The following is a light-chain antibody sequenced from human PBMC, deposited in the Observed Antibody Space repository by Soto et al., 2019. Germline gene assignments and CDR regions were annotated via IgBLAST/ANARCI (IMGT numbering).Light chain of an antibody. V-gene: IGLV2-18*02. J-gene: IGLJ2*01. CDR1: SSDVGSYNR. Sequence: QSALTQPPSVSGSPGQSVTISCTGTSSDVGSYNRVSWYQQPPGTAPKLMIYEVNNRPPGVPDRFSGSKSGNTASLTISGFQAEDEADYYCSSYTRSSTGVFGGGTKVTVL. CDR3: SSYTRSSTGV. CDR2: EVN.